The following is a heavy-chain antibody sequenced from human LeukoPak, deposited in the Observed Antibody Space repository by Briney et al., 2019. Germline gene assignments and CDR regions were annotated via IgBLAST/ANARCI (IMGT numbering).Heavy chain of an antibody. CDR3: ATGRGYSYGYKRDYFDY. J-gene: IGHJ4*02. V-gene: IGHV3-23*01. D-gene: IGHD5-18*01. CDR1: GFTFSGYA. CDR2: ISGSGGST. Sequence: GGSLRLSCAASGFTFSGYAMSWVRQAPGKGLEWGSAISGSGGSTYYADSVKGRFTISRDNCKNTLYLQMNSLRAEDTAVYYCATGRGYSYGYKRDYFDYWGQGTLVTVSS.